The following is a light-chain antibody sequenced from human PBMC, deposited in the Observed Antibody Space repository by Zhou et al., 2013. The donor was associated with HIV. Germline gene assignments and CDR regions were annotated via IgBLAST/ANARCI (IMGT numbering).Light chain of an antibody. V-gene: IGKV1-39*01. CDR3: RQHNSLPQT. CDR1: QSITNN. CDR2: DAS. Sequence: DMQMTQSPTSLSASVGDRVTITCRTTQSITNNLNWYQHKQGRAPNLLIFDASRLQSGVPSRFSGSGSGTEFTLTISSLQLEDFATYYCRQHNSLPQTFGQGTKVEIK. J-gene: IGKJ1*01.